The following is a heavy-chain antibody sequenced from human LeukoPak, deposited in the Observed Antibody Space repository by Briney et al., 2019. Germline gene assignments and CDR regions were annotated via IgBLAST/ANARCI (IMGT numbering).Heavy chain of an antibody. J-gene: IGHJ5*02. CDR1: GFTFNSYA. CDR2: IWYDGSNK. Sequence: PGGSLRLSCAASGFTFNSYAMSWVRQAPGKGLEWVAVIWYDGSNKYYADSVKGRFTISRDNSKNTLYLQMNSLRAEDTAVYYCARDGGTHDFWSGYYAAANWFDPGAREPWSPSPQ. D-gene: IGHD3-3*01. CDR3: ARDGGTHDFWSGYYAAANWFDP. V-gene: IGHV3-33*08.